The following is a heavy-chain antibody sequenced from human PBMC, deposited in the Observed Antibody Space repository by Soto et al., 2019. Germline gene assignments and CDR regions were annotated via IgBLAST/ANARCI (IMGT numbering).Heavy chain of an antibody. V-gene: IGHV3-33*01. D-gene: IGHD6-19*01. CDR2: IWYDGSNK. CDR3: ARAGGYSSGWEYYYYGMDV. Sequence: SLRLSCAASGFTFSSYGMHWVRQAPGKGLEWVAVIWYDGSNKYYADSVKGRFTISRDNSKNTLYLQMNSLRAEDTAVYYCARAGGYSSGWEYYYYGMDVWGQGTTVTVSS. J-gene: IGHJ6*02. CDR1: GFTFSSYG.